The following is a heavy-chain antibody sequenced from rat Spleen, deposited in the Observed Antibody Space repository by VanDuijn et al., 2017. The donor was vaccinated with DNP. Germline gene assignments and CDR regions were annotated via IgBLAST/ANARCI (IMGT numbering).Heavy chain of an antibody. V-gene: IGHV5S10*01. CDR1: GFIFSDYA. J-gene: IGHJ4*01. CDR2: IIYDGSST. Sequence: EVQLVESGGGLVRPGNSLRLSCAASGFIFSDYAMAWVRQSPKMGLEWVATIIYDGSSTFYRDSVTGRFTISRDNAKSSLFLQMDSLRSEDTATYSCTTLITFMSGWSQGTSVTVSS. D-gene: IGHD1-1*01. CDR3: TTLITFMSG.